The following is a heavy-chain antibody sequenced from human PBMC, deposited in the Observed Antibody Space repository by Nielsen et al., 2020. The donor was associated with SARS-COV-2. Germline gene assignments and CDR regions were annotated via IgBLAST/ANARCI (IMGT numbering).Heavy chain of an antibody. J-gene: IGHJ6*02. CDR3: AKDLEADCSSTSCYVYYYYGMDV. V-gene: IGHV3-48*01. CDR1: GFTFSSYS. Sequence: GESLKISCAASGFTFSSYSMNWVRQAPGKGLEWVSYISSSSSTIYYADSVKGRFTISRDNAKNSLYLQMNSLRAEDTAVYYCAKDLEADCSSTSCYVYYYYGMDVWGQGTTVTVSS. D-gene: IGHD2-2*01. CDR2: ISSSSSTI.